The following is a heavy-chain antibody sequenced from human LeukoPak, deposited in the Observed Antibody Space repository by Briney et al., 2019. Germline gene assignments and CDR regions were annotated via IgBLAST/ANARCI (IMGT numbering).Heavy chain of an antibody. D-gene: IGHD6-19*01. V-gene: IGHV4-38-2*02. CDR1: GYSISSGYY. CDR3: ARGDPYSSGWGGNWFDP. CDR2: IYHSGST. Sequence: SETLSLTCTVSGYSISSGYYWGWIRQPPGKGLEWIGSIYHSGSTYYNPSLKSRVTISVDTSKNQFSLKPSSVTAADTAVYYCARGDPYSSGWGGNWFDPWGQGTLVTVSS. J-gene: IGHJ5*02.